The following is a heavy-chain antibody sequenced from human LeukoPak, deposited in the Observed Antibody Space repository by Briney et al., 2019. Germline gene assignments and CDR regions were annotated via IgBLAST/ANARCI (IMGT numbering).Heavy chain of an antibody. CDR3: ARHNWNYAIDY. D-gene: IGHD1-7*01. J-gene: IGHJ4*02. V-gene: IGHV4-39*01. CDR1: GGSISSSSYY. Sequence: PSETLSLTCTVSGGSISSSSYYWGWIRQPPGKGLEWIGSIYYSGSTYYNPSLKSRVTISVDTSKNQFSLKLSSVTAADTVVYYCARHNWNYAIDYWGQGTLVTVSS. CDR2: IYYSGST.